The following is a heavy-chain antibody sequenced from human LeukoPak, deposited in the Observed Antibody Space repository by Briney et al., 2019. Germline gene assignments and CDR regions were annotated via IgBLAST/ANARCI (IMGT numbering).Heavy chain of an antibody. CDR2: ISYDGSNK. V-gene: IGHV3-30*18. CDR3: AEDSKHDFWSGFYGMDV. D-gene: IGHD3-3*01. CDR1: GFTFSSYG. J-gene: IGHJ6*02. Sequence: GRSLRLSCAASGFTFSSYGMHWVRQAPGKGLEWVAVISYDGSNKYYADSVKGRFTISRDNSKNTLYLQMNSLRAEDTAVYYCAEDSKHDFWSGFYGMDVWGQGTTVTVSS.